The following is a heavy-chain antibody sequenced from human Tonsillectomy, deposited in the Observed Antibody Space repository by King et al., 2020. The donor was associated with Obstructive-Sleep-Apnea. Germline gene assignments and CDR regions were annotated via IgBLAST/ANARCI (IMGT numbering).Heavy chain of an antibody. D-gene: IGHD3-10*01. V-gene: IGHV4-34*01. CDR2: INHSGST. J-gene: IGHJ4*02. CDR1: GGSFSGYY. CDR3: ARAPKTYYYGSGSYPPLYYFDY. Sequence: HVQLQQWGAGLLKPSETLSLTCAVYGGSFSGYYWSWIRQPPGKGLEWIGEINHSGSTNYNPSLKSRVTISVDTSKNQFSLKLSSVTAADTAVYYCARAPKTYYYGSGSYPPLYYFDYWGQGTLVTVSS.